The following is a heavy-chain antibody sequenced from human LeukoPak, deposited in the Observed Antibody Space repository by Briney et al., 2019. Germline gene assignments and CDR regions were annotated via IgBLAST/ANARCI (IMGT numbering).Heavy chain of an antibody. D-gene: IGHD6-13*01. V-gene: IGHV3-53*04. CDR1: GFTVSSNY. CDR3: ARDEASSHTDY. CDR2: IYSGGST. Sequence: PGGSLRLSCAASGFTVSSNYMSWVRQAPGKGLEWVSVIYSGGSTYYADSVKGRFTISRHNSKNTLYLQMNSLRAEGTAVYYCARDEASSHTDYWGQGTLVTVSS. J-gene: IGHJ4*02.